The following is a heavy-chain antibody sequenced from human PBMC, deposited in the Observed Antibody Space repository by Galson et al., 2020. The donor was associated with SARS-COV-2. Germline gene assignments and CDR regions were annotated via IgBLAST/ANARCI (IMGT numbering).Heavy chain of an antibody. J-gene: IGHJ4*02. D-gene: IGHD2-21*02. CDR3: ARGDGGNSEGFDY. V-gene: IGHV1-2*02. CDR1: GYTFTGYY. Sequence: ASVKVSCKASGYTFTGYYMHWVRQAPGQGLEWMGWINPNSGGTNYAQKFQGRVTMTRDTSISTAYMELSRLRSDDTAVYYCARGDGGNSEGFDYWGQGTLVTVSS. CDR2: INPNSGGT.